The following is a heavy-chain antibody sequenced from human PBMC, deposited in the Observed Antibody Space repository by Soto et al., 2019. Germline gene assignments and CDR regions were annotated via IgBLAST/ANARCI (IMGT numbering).Heavy chain of an antibody. V-gene: IGHV4-34*01. CDR2: INHSGST. D-gene: IGHD3-16*01. CDR3: ARGPAGGAPLDY. CDR1: GGSFSGYY. Sequence: SETLSLTCAVYGGSFSGYYWSWIRQPPGKGLEWIGEINHSGSTNYNPSLKSRVTISVDTSKNQFSLKLSSVTAADTAVYYCARGPAGGAPLDYWRQGTLVTVSS. J-gene: IGHJ4*02.